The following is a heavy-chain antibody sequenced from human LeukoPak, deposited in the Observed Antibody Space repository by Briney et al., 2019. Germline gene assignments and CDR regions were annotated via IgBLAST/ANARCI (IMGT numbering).Heavy chain of an antibody. Sequence: SETLSLTCTVSGGSISSYYWSWIRQPAGKGLEWIGRIYTSGSTNYNPSLKSRVTMSVDTSKNQFSLKLSSVTAADTAVYYCARVHSSRPPPTYYYYYYMDVWGKGTTVTVSS. CDR3: ARVHSSRPPPTYYYYYYMDV. CDR1: GGSISSYY. J-gene: IGHJ6*03. CDR2: IYTSGST. D-gene: IGHD6-13*01. V-gene: IGHV4-4*07.